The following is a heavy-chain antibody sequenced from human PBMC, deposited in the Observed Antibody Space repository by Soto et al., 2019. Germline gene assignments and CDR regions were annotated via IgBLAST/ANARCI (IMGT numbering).Heavy chain of an antibody. CDR1: GYSFTNYD. D-gene: IGHD2-21*02. CDR3: ARNGYGCDWGFDY. Sequence: QVQLVQAGAEVKKPGASVKVSCKASGYSFTNYDINWVRQATGPGREWMGWMNPNRGNTGYAQKFQGRVTMTRDTPINTAYMELRSLRSDDTAVYYCARNGYGCDWGFDYWVQGTVVTVSS. CDR2: MNPNRGNT. V-gene: IGHV1-8*01. J-gene: IGHJ4*02.